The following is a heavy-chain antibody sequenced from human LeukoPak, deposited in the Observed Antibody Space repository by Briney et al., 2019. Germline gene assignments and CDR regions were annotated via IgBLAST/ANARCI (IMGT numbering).Heavy chain of an antibody. V-gene: IGHV3-74*01. Sequence: GGSLRLSCAASGFTFSNYWMHWVRQAPGKGLVWVSRINTDGGSTTYADSVKGRFTFSRDNAKNTLYLQMNSLRAEDTAVYYCARGYSGYDLGVYYYYYYMDVWGKGTTVTVSS. J-gene: IGHJ6*03. CDR1: GFTFSNYW. CDR3: ARGYSGYDLGVYYYYYYMDV. D-gene: IGHD5-12*01. CDR2: INTDGGST.